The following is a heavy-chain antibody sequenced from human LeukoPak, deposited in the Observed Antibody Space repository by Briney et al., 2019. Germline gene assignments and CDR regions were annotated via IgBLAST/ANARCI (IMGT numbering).Heavy chain of an antibody. CDR3: AAGHDSSGYYPNYYYYGMDV. J-gene: IGHJ6*02. CDR1: GGTFSSYA. Sequence: SVKVSCKASGGTFSSYAISWVRQAPGQGLEWMGGIIPIFGTANYAQKFQERVTITRDMSTSTAYMELSSLRSEDTAVYYCAAGHDSSGYYPNYYYYGMDVWGQGTTVTVSS. D-gene: IGHD3-22*01. CDR2: IIPIFGTA. V-gene: IGHV1-69*05.